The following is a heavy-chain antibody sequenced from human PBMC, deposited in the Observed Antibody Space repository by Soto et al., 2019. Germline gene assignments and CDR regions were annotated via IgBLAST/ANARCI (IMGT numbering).Heavy chain of an antibody. CDR2: TYYRSKWYN. CDR3: ARDIPPRDSPRTRVFDY. Sequence: PSQTLSLTCAISRDSVSSNSAAWNWIRQSPSRGLEWLGRTYYRSKWYNDYAVSVKSRITINPDTSKNQFSLQLNSVTPEDTAVYYCARDIPPRDSPRTRVFDYWGQGTLVTVSA. V-gene: IGHV6-1*01. J-gene: IGHJ4*02. D-gene: IGHD2-15*01. CDR1: RDSVSSNSAA.